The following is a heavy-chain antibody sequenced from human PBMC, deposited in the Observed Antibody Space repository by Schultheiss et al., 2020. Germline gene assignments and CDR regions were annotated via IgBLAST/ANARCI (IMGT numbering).Heavy chain of an antibody. J-gene: IGHJ4*02. CDR2: INPNSGGT. V-gene: IGHV1-2*02. D-gene: IGHD5-24*01. CDR1: GYTFTGYY. Sequence: GESLKISCKASGYTFTGYYMHWVRQAPGQGLEWMGWINPNSGGTNYAQKFQGRVTMTRDTSTSTVYMELSSLRSEDTAVYYCARGSEVATITDYWGQGTLVTVSS. CDR3: ARGSEVATITDY.